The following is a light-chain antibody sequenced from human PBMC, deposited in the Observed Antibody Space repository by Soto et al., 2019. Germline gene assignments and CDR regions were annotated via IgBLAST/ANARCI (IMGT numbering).Light chain of an antibody. CDR1: QSVSNY. J-gene: IGKJ5*01. CDR2: DTS. V-gene: IGKV3-11*01. CDR3: QQRIDSVT. Sequence: ETVLTQSPATLSLSPGERATLSCRASQSVSNYLAWYQQRPGQAPRLLIYDTSNRATGIPARFRGSGSGTDFTLTISSLEPEDFAFYYCQQRIDSVTFGQGTRLEIK.